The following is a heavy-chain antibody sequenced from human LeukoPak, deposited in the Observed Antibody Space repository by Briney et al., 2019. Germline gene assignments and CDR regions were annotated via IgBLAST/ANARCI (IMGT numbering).Heavy chain of an antibody. CDR1: GGSISSGGYY. Sequence: SQTLSLTCTVSGGSISSGGYYWSWIRQHPGKGLEWIGYIYYSGSTYYNTSLKSRVTISVDTSKNQFSLKLSSVTAADTAVYYCARARTAAGTDTTWFDPWGQGTLVTVSS. CDR3: ARARTAAGTDTTWFDP. D-gene: IGHD6-13*01. V-gene: IGHV4-31*03. J-gene: IGHJ5*02. CDR2: IYYSGST.